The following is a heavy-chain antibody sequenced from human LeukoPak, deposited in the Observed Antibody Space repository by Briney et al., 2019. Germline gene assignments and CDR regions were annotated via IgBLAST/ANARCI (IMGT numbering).Heavy chain of an antibody. D-gene: IGHD5-12*01. CDR2: IYTSGST. J-gene: IGHJ4*02. CDR3: ARRPDSGYDLNFDY. Sequence: SETLSLTCTVSGGSISSGSYYWSWIRQPAGKGLEWIGRIYTSGSTNYNPSLKSRVTISVDTSKNQFSLKLSSVTAADTAVYYCARRPDSGYDLNFDYWGQGTLVTVSS. V-gene: IGHV4-61*02. CDR1: GGSISSGSYY.